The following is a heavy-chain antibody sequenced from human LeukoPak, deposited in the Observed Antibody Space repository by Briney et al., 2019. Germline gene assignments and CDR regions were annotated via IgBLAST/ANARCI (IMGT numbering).Heavy chain of an antibody. CDR2: ISASGGST. V-gene: IGHV3-23*01. Sequence: GGSLRLSCAASGFTFSSYAMSWVRQAPGKGLEWVSSISASGGSTYYAASVKGRFTISRDNSKNTLYLQMNSLGAEDTAVYYCAKNRKIFDYWGQGTQVIVSS. J-gene: IGHJ4*02. CDR3: AKNRKIFDY. CDR1: GFTFSSYA.